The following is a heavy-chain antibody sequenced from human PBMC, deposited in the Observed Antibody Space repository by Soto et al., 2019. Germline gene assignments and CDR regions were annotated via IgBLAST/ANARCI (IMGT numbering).Heavy chain of an antibody. CDR3: ARGSDCSSTSCFTYYYYYMDV. Sequence: SETLSLTCTVSGGSISSYYWSWIRQPPGKGLEWIGYIYYSGSTNYNPSLKSRVTISVDTSKNQFSLKLSSVTAADTAVYYCARGSDCSSTSCFTYYYYYMDVWGKGTTVTVSS. CDR2: IYYSGST. D-gene: IGHD2-2*02. J-gene: IGHJ6*03. V-gene: IGHV4-59*01. CDR1: GGSISSYY.